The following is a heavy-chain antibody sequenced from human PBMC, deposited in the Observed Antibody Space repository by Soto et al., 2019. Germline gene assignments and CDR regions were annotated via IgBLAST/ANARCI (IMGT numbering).Heavy chain of an antibody. V-gene: IGHV4-39*01. CDR2: IYYSGST. CDR1: GGSISSSRFY. Sequence: KTXASLSLTCTVSGGSISSSRFYGGWIRQPPGKGLEWIGSIYYSGSTYYNPSLKSRVTISVDTSKNQFSLKLSSVTAADTAVYYCARICVHCSGGSCSSGYYYGMDVCGQRTTVTVSS. J-gene: IGHJ6*02. CDR3: ARICVHCSGGSCSSGYYYGMDV. D-gene: IGHD2-15*01.